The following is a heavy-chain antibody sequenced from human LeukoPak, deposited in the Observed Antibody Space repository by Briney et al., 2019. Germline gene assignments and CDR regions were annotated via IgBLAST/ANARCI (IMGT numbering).Heavy chain of an antibody. J-gene: IGHJ4*02. Sequence: GGSLRLSCAASGFTFSRYAMHCVRQAPGKGLEWVAVMSSDGSKKYYADSVKGRFTISRDNSKNTLYLQMNSLRAEDTAVYYCAKKFTGTTVISGDYFDYWGQGTLVTVSS. CDR2: MSSDGSKK. V-gene: IGHV3-30-3*02. D-gene: IGHD4-17*01. CDR1: GFTFSRYA. CDR3: AKKFTGTTVISGDYFDY.